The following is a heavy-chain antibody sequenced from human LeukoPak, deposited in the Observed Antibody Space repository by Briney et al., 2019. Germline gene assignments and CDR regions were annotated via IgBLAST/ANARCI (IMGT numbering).Heavy chain of an antibody. V-gene: IGHV4-59*01. D-gene: IGHD3-16*01. CDR1: GASISSYY. J-gene: IGHJ4*02. CDR3: AKGRASHEY. Sequence: SETLSLTCTVSGASISSYYWSWIRQPPGKGLEWIGSIYYSGTTNYNPSLKSRVTISIDTSKNRFSLELTSVTAADTAVFYCAKGRASHEYWGQGILVTVSS. CDR2: IYYSGTT.